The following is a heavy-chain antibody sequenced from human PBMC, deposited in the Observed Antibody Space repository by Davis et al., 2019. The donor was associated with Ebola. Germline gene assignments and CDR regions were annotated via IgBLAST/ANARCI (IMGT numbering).Heavy chain of an antibody. CDR3: ARQESQLHRYYFDS. V-gene: IGHV4-59*08. J-gene: IGHJ4*02. D-gene: IGHD4-23*01. CDR2: IYYTCTT. Sequence: SDPLSPPFTVPGASFPTHYWRCLRLPPAKRSECLDYIYYTCTTNFNPFLKRRITLSVHTSENKFSLKLSSVTAADTAVYYCARQESQLHRYYFDSWGQGTLVTVS. CDR1: GASFPTHY.